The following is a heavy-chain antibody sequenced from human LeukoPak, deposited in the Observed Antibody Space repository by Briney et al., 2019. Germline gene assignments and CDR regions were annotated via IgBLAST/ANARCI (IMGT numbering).Heavy chain of an antibody. CDR3: AVRPKRNYVVPLDY. CDR1: GYTLTRYD. V-gene: IGHV1-8*01. Sequence: ASVTVSYKASGYTLTRYDIIWVRQATGHRLEGMGWMNPNTGNTGHAQKFLGRVTMPRNKSISTAYMDLSRLRSEDTAVYCCAVRPKRNYVVPLDYWGQGNLVTVSS. CDR2: MNPNTGNT. D-gene: IGHD1-7*01. J-gene: IGHJ4*02.